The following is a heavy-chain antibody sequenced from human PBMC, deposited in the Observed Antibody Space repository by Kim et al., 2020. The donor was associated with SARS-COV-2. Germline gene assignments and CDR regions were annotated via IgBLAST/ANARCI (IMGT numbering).Heavy chain of an antibody. CDR2: IYYSGST. CDR3: ARGFDY. J-gene: IGHJ4*02. V-gene: IGHV4-59*01. Sequence: SETLSLTCTVSGGSISSYYCSWIRQPPGKGLEWIGYIYYSGSTNYNPSLKSRVTISVDTSKNQFSLKLSSVTAADTAVYYCARGFDYWGRGTLVTVSS. CDR1: GGSISSYY.